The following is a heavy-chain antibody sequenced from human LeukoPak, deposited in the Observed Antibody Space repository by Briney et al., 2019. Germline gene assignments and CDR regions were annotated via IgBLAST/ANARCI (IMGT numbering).Heavy chain of an antibody. CDR2: IYHSGST. Sequence: SETLSLTCAVSGGSISSGGYSWSWIRQPPGQGLEWIGYIYHSGSTYYNPSLKSRVTISVDRSKNQFSLKLSSVTAADTAVYYCARGGTSRYTNWFDPWGQGTLVTVSS. CDR3: ARGGTSRYTNWFDP. J-gene: IGHJ5*02. V-gene: IGHV4-30-2*01. CDR1: GGSISSGGYS. D-gene: IGHD1-1*01.